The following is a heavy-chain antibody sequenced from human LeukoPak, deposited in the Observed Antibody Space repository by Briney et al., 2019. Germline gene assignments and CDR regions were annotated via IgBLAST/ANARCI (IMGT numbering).Heavy chain of an antibody. V-gene: IGHV3-11*04. CDR3: ARADSYGYIGVFDY. Sequence: PGGSLRLSCAASGFTFSDYYMSWIRQAPGKGLEWVSYISSSGSTIYYADSVKGRFTISRDNAKNSLYLQMNSLRAEDMAVYYCARADSYGYIGVFDYWGQGTLVTVSS. J-gene: IGHJ4*02. CDR1: GFTFSDYY. D-gene: IGHD5-18*01. CDR2: ISSSGSTI.